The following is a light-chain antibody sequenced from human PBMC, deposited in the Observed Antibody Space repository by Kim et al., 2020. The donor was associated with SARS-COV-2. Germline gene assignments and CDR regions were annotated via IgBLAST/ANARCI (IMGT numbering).Light chain of an antibody. CDR2: QDS. V-gene: IGLV3-1*01. Sequence: SYELTQPPSVSESPGQTASITCSGDKLGDKYACWYQQKPGQSPVLVIYQDSKRPSGIPERFSGSNSGNTATLTISGTQAMDEADYYCQAWDSSTSWVFGGGTQLTVL. J-gene: IGLJ3*02. CDR3: QAWDSSTSWV. CDR1: KLGDKY.